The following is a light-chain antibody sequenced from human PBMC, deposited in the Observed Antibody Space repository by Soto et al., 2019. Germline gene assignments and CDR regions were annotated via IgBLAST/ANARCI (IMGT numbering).Light chain of an antibody. CDR1: SSDVGGYDF. V-gene: IGLV2-8*01. Sequence: QSALTQPPSASGSPGQSVTISCTGTSSDVGGYDFVSWYQQHPGKAPKLVIYEVTRRPSGVPDRFSGSKSGNTASLTVSGLQAEDEAVYYCSSYAGSTIFGGGTKLPS. CDR2: EVT. J-gene: IGLJ2*01. CDR3: SSYAGSTI.